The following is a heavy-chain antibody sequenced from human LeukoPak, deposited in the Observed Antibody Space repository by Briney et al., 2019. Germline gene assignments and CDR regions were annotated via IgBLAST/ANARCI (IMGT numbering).Heavy chain of an antibody. CDR1: GFTFSSQW. J-gene: IGHJ6*03. CDR2: VNQGGTQK. Sequence: GGSLRLSCAASGFTFSSQWMSWVRQAPGKGLEWVANVNQGGTQKYYVDSVKGRFTISRDNAENSLYLQMNSLRAEDTAVYYCAREHYFYYMDGWGKGTTVTVSS. V-gene: IGHV3-7*01. CDR3: AREHYFYYMDG.